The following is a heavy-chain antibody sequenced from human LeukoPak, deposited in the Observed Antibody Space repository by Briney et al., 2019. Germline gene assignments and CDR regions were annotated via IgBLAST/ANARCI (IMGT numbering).Heavy chain of an antibody. D-gene: IGHD3-9*01. V-gene: IGHV3-74*01. Sequence: PGGSLRLSCAVSGFSLRSYWMHWVRQAPGKGLVWVSRISGDGSMTNYADSVKGRFTISRDNAKNTVYLQMNSLKTEDTAVYYCTTDVLLRYFDWLSPLDYWGQGTLVTVSS. CDR1: GFSLRSYW. CDR3: TTDVLLRYFDWLSPLDY. J-gene: IGHJ4*02. CDR2: ISGDGSMT.